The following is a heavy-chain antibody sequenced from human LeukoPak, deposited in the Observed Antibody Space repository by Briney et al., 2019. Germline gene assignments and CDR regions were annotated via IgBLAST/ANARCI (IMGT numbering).Heavy chain of an antibody. CDR3: ARESNYYGSGTGWFDP. J-gene: IGHJ5*02. V-gene: IGHV4-30-4*07. D-gene: IGHD3-10*01. CDR2: IYHSGST. Sequence: SETLSLTCAVSGGSISSGGYSWSWIRQPPGKGLEWIGYIYHSGSTYYNPSLKSRVTISVDKSKNQLSLKLSSVTAADTAVYYCARESNYYGSGTGWFDPWGQGTLVTVSS. CDR1: GGSISSGGYS.